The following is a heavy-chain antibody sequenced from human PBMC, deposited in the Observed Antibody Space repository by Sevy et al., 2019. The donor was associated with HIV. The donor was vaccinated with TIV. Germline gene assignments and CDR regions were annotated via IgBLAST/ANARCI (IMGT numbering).Heavy chain of an antibody. J-gene: IGHJ6*02. V-gene: IGHV3-11*01. D-gene: IGHD4-17*01. CDR1: GFTFSDYY. CDR2: ISGSDYTI. Sequence: GSLRLSCAASGFTFSDYYMSWIRQAPGKGLEWISYISGSDYTIYYADSVKGRFTISRDNAKNSLYLQMNSLRAEDTAVYYCARDHVKDGDLGDYYYFAMDVWGQGTTVTVSS. CDR3: ARDHVKDGDLGDYYYFAMDV.